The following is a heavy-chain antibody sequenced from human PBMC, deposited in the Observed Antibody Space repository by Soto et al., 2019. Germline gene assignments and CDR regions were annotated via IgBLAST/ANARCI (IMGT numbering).Heavy chain of an antibody. Sequence: TLSLTCTVSGGSISSSSYYWGWIRQPPGKGLEWIGSIYYSGSTYYNPSLKSRVTISVDTSKNQFSLKLSSVTAADTAVYYCARIRSSYSSGWYVGGGSYMDVWGKGTTVTVSS. CDR2: IYYSGST. V-gene: IGHV4-39*01. CDR3: ARIRSSYSSGWYVGGGSYMDV. J-gene: IGHJ6*03. D-gene: IGHD6-19*01. CDR1: GGSISSSSYY.